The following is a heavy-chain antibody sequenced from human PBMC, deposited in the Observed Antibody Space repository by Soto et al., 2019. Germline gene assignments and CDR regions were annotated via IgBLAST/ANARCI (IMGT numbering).Heavy chain of an antibody. CDR3: ASLGRNYYNGMDV. J-gene: IGHJ6*02. V-gene: IGHV4-4*07. Sequence: QVQLQESGPGLVKPSETLSLTCTVSGASIRTYFWTWIRQSAGEGLEWLGRIDPSGTTTSNPSLKRRLTISLDTSTNQFSLTLTSVTAADTAVYFCASLGRNYYNGMDVWGQGTTVIVSS. CDR1: GASIRTYF. CDR2: IDPSGTT.